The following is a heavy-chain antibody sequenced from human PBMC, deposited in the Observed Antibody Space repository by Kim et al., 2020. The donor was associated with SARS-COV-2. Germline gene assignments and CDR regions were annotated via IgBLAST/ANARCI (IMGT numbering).Heavy chain of an antibody. J-gene: IGHJ4*02. D-gene: IGHD6-6*01. V-gene: IGHV3-23*01. CDR3: AKDQARNLLPYYFDY. Sequence: GGSLRLSCAASGFTFNIYAMTWVRQAPGKGLEWVSSISGSGSGTYYADSVKGRFTISRDNSKNTLYLQMNSLRAEDTAVYYCAKDQARNLLPYYFDYWGQGALVTVSS. CDR1: GFTFNIYA. CDR2: ISGSGSGT.